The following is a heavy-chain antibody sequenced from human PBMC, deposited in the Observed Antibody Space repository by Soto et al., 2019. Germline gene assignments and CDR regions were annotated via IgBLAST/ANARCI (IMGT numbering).Heavy chain of an antibody. J-gene: IGHJ6*02. V-gene: IGHV1-2*02. CDR2: INPNSGGT. Sequence: ASVKVSCKASGYTFTGYYMHWVRQAPGQGLEWMGWINPNSGGTNYAQKFQGRVTMTRDTSISTAYMELSRLRSDDTAVYYCARVGSVAGYCSSTSCPDYYYYGMGVWGQGTTVTVSS. CDR3: ARVGSVAGYCSSTSCPDYYYYGMGV. D-gene: IGHD2-2*01. CDR1: GYTFTGYY.